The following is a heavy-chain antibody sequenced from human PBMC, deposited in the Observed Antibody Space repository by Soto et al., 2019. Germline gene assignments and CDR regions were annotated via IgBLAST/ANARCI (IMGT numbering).Heavy chain of an antibody. Sequence: SETLSLTCTVSGGSMNSYYWSWIRQPPWKGLEWLGYIYDGDSANYNPSLKSRVIISVDMSKNQFSLKLSSVTAADTAVYYCARAWGFYCDYWGQGTLVTVSS. V-gene: IGHV4-59*01. CDR1: GGSMNSYY. J-gene: IGHJ4*02. CDR3: ARAWGFYCDY. CDR2: IYDGDSA. D-gene: IGHD1-26*01.